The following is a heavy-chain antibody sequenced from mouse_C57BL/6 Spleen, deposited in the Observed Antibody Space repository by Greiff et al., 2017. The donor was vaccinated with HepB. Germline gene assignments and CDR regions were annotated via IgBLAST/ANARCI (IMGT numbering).Heavy chain of an antibody. CDR3: TRVHYGSSYDYAMDY. Sequence: QVHVKQSGPGLVQPSQSLSITCTVSGFSLTSYGVHWVRQSPGKGLEWLGVIWSGGSTDYNAAFISRLSISKDNSKSQVFFKMNSLQADDTAIYYCTRVHYGSSYDYAMDYWGQGTSVTVSS. D-gene: IGHD1-1*01. J-gene: IGHJ4*01. CDR1: GFSLTSYG. V-gene: IGHV2-2*01. CDR2: IWSGGST.